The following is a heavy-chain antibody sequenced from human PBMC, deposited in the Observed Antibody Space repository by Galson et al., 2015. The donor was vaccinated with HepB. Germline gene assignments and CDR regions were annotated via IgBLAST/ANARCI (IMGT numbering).Heavy chain of an antibody. D-gene: IGHD6-13*01. Sequence: SLRLSCAASGFTVSSNYMSWVRQAPGKGLEWVSVIYSGGSAYYADSVKGRFTISRHNPKNTLYLQMNSLRAEDTAVYYCARGVGQPFDYWGQGTLVTVSS. J-gene: IGHJ4*02. CDR1: GFTVSSNY. CDR3: ARGVGQPFDY. V-gene: IGHV3-53*04. CDR2: IYSGGSA.